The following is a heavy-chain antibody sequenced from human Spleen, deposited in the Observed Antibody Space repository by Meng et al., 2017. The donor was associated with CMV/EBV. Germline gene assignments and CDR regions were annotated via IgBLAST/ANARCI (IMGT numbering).Heavy chain of an antibody. V-gene: IGHV4-39*06. CDR1: GGSLSRSSYD. CDR3: ARLMVRDPIKWFDP. CDR2: IYYSGYT. J-gene: IGHJ5*02. D-gene: IGHD2-8*01. Sequence: GSLRLSCTVSGGSLSRSSYDWAWIRQPPGKGLEWIGSIYYSGYTFYNPSLKSRVSVSVDTSKNQFTLKLNSVTAADTAVYYCARLMVRDPIKWFDPWGQGTLVTVSS.